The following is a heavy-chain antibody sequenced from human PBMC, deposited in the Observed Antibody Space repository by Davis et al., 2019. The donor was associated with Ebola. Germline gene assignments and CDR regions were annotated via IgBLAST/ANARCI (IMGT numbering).Heavy chain of an antibody. D-gene: IGHD6-19*01. CDR3: VSGGSCWFYYFDN. J-gene: IGHJ4*02. CDR2: INTKPGNP. CDR1: GYTFTSSG. Sequence: ASVKVSCKASGYTFTSSGINWVRQAPGQGLEWMGWINTKPGNPTYAQDFTGRFVISLDTSITTAYLQISSLKAEDTAVYYCVSGGSCWFYYFDNWGQGTLVTVSS. V-gene: IGHV7-4-1*02.